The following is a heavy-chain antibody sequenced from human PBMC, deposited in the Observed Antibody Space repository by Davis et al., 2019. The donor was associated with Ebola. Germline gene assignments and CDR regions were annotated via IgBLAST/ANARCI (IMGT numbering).Heavy chain of an antibody. D-gene: IGHD3-3*01. CDR1: GFTFSSYS. Sequence: GESLKISCAASGFTFSSYSMNWVRQAPGKGLEWVSSISSSSSYIYYADSVKGRFTISRDNAKNSLYLQMNSLRAEDTAVYYCAKATRILEWLLLDYWGQGTLVTVSS. CDR3: AKATRILEWLLLDY. J-gene: IGHJ4*02. V-gene: IGHV3-21*04. CDR2: ISSSSSYI.